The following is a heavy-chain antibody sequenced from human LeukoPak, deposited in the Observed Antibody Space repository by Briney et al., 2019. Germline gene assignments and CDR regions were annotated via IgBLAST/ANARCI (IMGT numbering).Heavy chain of an antibody. D-gene: IGHD6-13*01. CDR2: IYYSGST. CDR1: GGSISNYY. Sequence: SETLSLTCTVSGGSISNYYWSWIRQPPGKGLEWIGYIYYSGSTNYNPSLKSRVTISVDTSKNQFSLKLSSVTAADTALYHCARDLKQQLVLGAFDIWGQGTMVTVSS. V-gene: IGHV4-59*01. J-gene: IGHJ3*02. CDR3: ARDLKQQLVLGAFDI.